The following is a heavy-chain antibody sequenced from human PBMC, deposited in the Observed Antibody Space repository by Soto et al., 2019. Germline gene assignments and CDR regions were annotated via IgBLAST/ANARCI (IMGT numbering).Heavy chain of an antibody. CDR1: GFTFSNYE. Sequence: EVQLVESGGGLVQAGGSLRLFCAASGFTFSNYEMNWVRQAPGKGLEWVSYIGNRGRTIYYEDSVKARFTLSRDNAKNSLNRQMTSLRAEDTAVYYCARDPAIYSGKFDYGLDVWGQGTTVTVSS. V-gene: IGHV3-48*03. D-gene: IGHD4-4*01. J-gene: IGHJ6*02. CDR2: IGNRGRTI. CDR3: ARDPAIYSGKFDYGLDV.